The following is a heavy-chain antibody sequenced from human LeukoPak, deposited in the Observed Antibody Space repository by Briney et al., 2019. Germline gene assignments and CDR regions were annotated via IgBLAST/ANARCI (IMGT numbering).Heavy chain of an antibody. V-gene: IGHV1-18*01. CDR3: ARSEHHWVYYYYYMDV. CDR1: GYTFTSYG. Sequence: GASVRVSCKASGYTFTSYGISWVRQAPGQGLEWMGWISAYNGNTNYAQKLQGRVTMTTDTSTSTAYMELRSLRSDDTAVYYCARSEHHWVYYYYYMDVWGKGTTVTVSS. CDR2: ISAYNGNT. J-gene: IGHJ6*03. D-gene: IGHD7-27*01.